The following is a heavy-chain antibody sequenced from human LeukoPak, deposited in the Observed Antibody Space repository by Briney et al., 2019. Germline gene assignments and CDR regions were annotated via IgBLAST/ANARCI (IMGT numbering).Heavy chain of an antibody. CDR1: GLTVSSNY. Sequence: GGSLRLSCAASGLTVSSNYMSWVRQAPGKGLEWVSVIYSGGSTYYADSVKGRFTISRDNSKNTLYLQMNSLRAEDTAVYYCAPSSGWPGYFDYWGQGTLVTVSS. V-gene: IGHV3-66*01. CDR2: IYSGGST. CDR3: APSSGWPGYFDY. J-gene: IGHJ4*02. D-gene: IGHD6-19*01.